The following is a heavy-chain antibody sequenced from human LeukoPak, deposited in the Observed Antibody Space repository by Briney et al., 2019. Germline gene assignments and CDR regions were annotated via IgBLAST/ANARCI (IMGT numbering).Heavy chain of an antibody. CDR3: ARVQGSSGPGIFEY. CDR2: INQDGSEK. Sequence: PGGSLRLSCAASGFTFSNYWMSWVRQAPGKGLEWVANINQDGSEKYYVDSVKRRFTISRDNARSSLYLQMNSLRVEDTAVYYGARVQGSSGPGIFEYWGQGTLVPVSS. J-gene: IGHJ4*02. D-gene: IGHD6-19*01. V-gene: IGHV3-7*01. CDR1: GFTFSNYW.